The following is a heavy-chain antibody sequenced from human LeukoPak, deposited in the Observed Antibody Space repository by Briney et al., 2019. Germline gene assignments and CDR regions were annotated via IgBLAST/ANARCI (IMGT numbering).Heavy chain of an antibody. D-gene: IGHD1-26*01. J-gene: IGHJ6*03. CDR1: GGSFSGYY. CDR2: INHSGST. Sequence: SETLSLTCAVYGGSFSGYYWSWIRQPPGKGLEWIGEINHSGSTNYNPSLKSRVTISVDTSKNQFSLKLSSVTAADTAVYYCAREGYSGSYALQYYHYMDVWGKGTTVTVSS. V-gene: IGHV4-34*01. CDR3: AREGYSGSYALQYYHYMDV.